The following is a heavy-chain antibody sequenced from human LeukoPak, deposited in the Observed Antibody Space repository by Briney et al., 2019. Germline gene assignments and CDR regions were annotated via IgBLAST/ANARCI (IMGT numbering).Heavy chain of an antibody. CDR3: AKELDTMFFDY. CDR2: AGWAGGTT. D-gene: IGHD3-10*02. J-gene: IGHJ4*02. CDR1: GFNFYRYT. Sequence: GGSLRLSCAASGFNFYRYTIHWVRQAQGKGLEWVSLAGWAGGTTFYSDSVRGRFTISRDSGRKSVYLQMNSLTTDDTAFYFCAKELDTMFFDYWGQGALVTVSS. V-gene: IGHV3-43*01.